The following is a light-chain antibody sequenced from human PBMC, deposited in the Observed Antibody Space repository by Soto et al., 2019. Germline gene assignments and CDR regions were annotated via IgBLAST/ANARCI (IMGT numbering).Light chain of an antibody. J-gene: IGKJ4*01. CDR2: GAS. CDR3: QQYGRSPST. Sequence: EIVMTQSAATLSVSPGERATLSCMASQSVSNNYLAWYQQKPGQAPRLLIYGASSRATGIPDRFSGSGSGTDFTLTISRLEPEDFAVYYCQQYGRSPSTFGGGTKVDIK. V-gene: IGKV3-20*01. CDR1: QSVSNNY.